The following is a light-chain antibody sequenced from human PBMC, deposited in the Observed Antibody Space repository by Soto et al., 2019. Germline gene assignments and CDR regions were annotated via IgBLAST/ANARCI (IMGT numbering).Light chain of an antibody. CDR2: VAS. CDR1: QNIGRF. J-gene: IGKJ4*01. V-gene: IGKV1-39*01. Sequence: DVQMKKSPSSLSASVGDRVTIACRASQNIGRFLNWHQQKPGKAPNVLINVASTLRSGVPSRFSGSGSGTDFNLTINSLQPEDFATYFCQQSFTTPLPFGGGTKVDIK. CDR3: QQSFTTPLP.